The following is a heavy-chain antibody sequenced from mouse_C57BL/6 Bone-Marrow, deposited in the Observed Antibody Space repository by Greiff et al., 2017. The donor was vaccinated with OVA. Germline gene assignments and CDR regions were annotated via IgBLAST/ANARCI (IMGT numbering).Heavy chain of an antibody. Sequence: VKLMESGAELVKPGASVKLSCKASGYTFTSYWMHWVKQRPGQGLEWIGYINPSSGYTKYNQKFKDKATLTAEKSSSTAYMQLSSLTYEDSAVYYCARRQLRLLAMDYWGQGTSVTVSS. J-gene: IGHJ4*01. D-gene: IGHD3-2*02. CDR1: GYTFTSYW. CDR3: ARRQLRLLAMDY. CDR2: INPSSGYT. V-gene: IGHV1-7*01.